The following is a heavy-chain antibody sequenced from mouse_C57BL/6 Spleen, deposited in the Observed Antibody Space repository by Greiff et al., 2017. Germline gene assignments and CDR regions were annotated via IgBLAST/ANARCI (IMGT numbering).Heavy chain of an antibody. D-gene: IGHD2-1*01. CDR2: IYPRSGNT. CDR1: GYTFTSYG. CDR3: LYGNYGAY. V-gene: IGHV1-81*01. Sequence: QVQLKESGAELARPGASVKLSCKASGYTFTSYGISWVKQRTGQGLEWIGEIYPRSGNTYYNEKFKGKATLTADKSSSTAYMELRSLTSEDSAVYFCLYGNYGAYWGQGTLVTVSA. J-gene: IGHJ3*01.